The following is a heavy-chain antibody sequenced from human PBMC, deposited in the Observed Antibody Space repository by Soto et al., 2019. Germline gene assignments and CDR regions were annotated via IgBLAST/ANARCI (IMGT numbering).Heavy chain of an antibody. Sequence: GXSVKVSFKASCYTFTSYGISWVRQAPGQGLEWMGWISAYNGNTNYAQKLQGRVTMTTDTSTSTAYMELRSLRSDDTAVYYCERSEGIVGAMNWFDPWGQGTLVTVYS. V-gene: IGHV1-18*01. J-gene: IGHJ5*02. CDR1: CYTFTSYG. CDR3: ERSEGIVGAMNWFDP. CDR2: ISAYNGNT. D-gene: IGHD1-26*01.